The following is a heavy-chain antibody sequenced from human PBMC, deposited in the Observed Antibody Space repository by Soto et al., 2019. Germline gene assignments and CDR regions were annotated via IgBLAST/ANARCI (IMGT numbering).Heavy chain of an antibody. CDR2: IWYDGSNK. CDR1: GFTFSSYG. J-gene: IGHJ3*02. D-gene: IGHD2-21*02. V-gene: IGHV3-33*01. CDR3: ERAVTDDAFDI. Sequence: PGGSLRLSCAASGFTFSSYGMHWVRQAPGKGLEWVAVIWYDGSNKYYADSVKGRFTISRDNSKNTLYLQMNSLRAEDTAVYYCERAVTDDAFDIWGQGTMVTVSS.